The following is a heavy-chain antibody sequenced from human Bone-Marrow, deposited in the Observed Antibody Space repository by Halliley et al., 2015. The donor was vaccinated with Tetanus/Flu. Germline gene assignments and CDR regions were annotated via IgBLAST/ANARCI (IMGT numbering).Heavy chain of an antibody. CDR2: IYYSGGT. CDR3: ASRPQGDTYYGVFDF. Sequence: IGYIYYSGGTNYNPSLKSRVTISVDTSKNQISLNLSSVTAADTAVYYCASRPQGDTYYGVFDFWGQGTLVTVSS. V-gene: IGHV4-59*01. D-gene: IGHD3-10*01. J-gene: IGHJ4*02.